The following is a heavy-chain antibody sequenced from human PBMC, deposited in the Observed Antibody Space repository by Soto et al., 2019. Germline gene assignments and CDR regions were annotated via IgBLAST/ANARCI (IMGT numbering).Heavy chain of an antibody. CDR1: GFTFTSYD. CDR2: MNPDSGDT. Sequence: QVQLVQSGAEVRKPGASVKVSCKASGFTFTSYDINWVRQATGLGLEWMGWMNPDSGDTGYARKFQGRVTMTRDTSISTAYMELSSLRSEDTAVYYCARGRRDYDDSSDWVPLAYWGQGTLVTVSS. V-gene: IGHV1-8*01. J-gene: IGHJ4*02. D-gene: IGHD3-22*01. CDR3: ARGRRDYDDSSDWVPLAY.